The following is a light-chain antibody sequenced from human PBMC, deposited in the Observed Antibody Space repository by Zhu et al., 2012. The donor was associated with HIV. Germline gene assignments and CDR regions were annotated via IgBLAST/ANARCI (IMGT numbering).Light chain of an antibody. J-gene: IGKJ4*01. V-gene: IGKV1-9*01. CDR1: QGISNH. Sequence: DIQLTQSPSFLSASVGDRVTITCRASQGISNHLAWYHQKPGKAPKLLIYGASVLQSGVPSRFSGSGSGTEFTLTISSLQPEDFATYFCQHLTLYPTFGGGSTVEIK. CDR3: QHLTLYPT. CDR2: GAS.